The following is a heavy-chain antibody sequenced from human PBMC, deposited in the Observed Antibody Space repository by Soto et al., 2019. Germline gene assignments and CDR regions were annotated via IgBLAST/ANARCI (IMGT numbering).Heavy chain of an antibody. CDR1: GFTLSGYY. J-gene: IGHJ4*02. D-gene: IGHD3-10*01. Sequence: QVQLVESGGGLVGPGGSLRLTCAASGFTLSGYYMTWMRQTPGKRLEWVSFIGKTGSDIHYADSVEGRFTISRDNAKNSRYLQMNSLRAEDTAVDYCAREIGNRLPYGPVDYWGQGTLVTVSS. V-gene: IGHV3-11*01. CDR3: AREIGNRLPYGPVDY. CDR2: IGKTGSDI.